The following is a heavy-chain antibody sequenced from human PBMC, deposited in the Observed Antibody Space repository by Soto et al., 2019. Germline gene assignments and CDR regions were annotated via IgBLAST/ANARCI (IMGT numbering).Heavy chain of an antibody. CDR1: GGSISSYY. CDR3: ARKVRETTLGESRSIAARPPNYYYYYYMDV. J-gene: IGHJ6*03. CDR2: IYYSGST. Sequence: SETLSLTCTVSGGSISSYYWSWIRQPPGKGLEWIGYIYYSGSTNYNPSLKSRVTISVDTSKNQFSLKLSSVTAADTAVYYCARKVRETTLGESRSIAARPPNYYYYYYMDVWGKGTTVTVSS. V-gene: IGHV4-59*08. D-gene: IGHD6-6*01.